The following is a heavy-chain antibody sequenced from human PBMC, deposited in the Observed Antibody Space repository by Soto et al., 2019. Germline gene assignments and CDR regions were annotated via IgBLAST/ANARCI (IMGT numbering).Heavy chain of an antibody. CDR1: GYSFSDSW. CDR3: ARHEPSTILGVVLTAGMDV. J-gene: IGHJ6*02. Sequence: GDSLKISCKASGYSFSDSWIAWVRQTPVKGLEWMGTIFPPDSDTRYSPSFEGQVTMSVDPSVNTAYLQWTNVRASDTAIYYCARHEPSTILGVVLTAGMDVWGQGTTVT. D-gene: IGHD3-3*01. V-gene: IGHV5-51*01. CDR2: IFPPDSDT.